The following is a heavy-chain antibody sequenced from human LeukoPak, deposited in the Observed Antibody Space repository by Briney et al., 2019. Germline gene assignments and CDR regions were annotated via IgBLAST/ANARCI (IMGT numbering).Heavy chain of an antibody. CDR2: IYYSGST. CDR1: GGSISSYY. J-gene: IGHJ4*02. V-gene: IGHV4-59*08. Sequence: PSEALSLTRTVSGGSISSYYWSWIRQPPGKGLEWIGYIYYSGSTNYNPSLKSRVTISVDTSKNQFSLKLSSVTAADTAVYYCAKWDWAFDYWGQGTLVTVSS. CDR3: AKWDWAFDY. D-gene: IGHD3/OR15-3a*01.